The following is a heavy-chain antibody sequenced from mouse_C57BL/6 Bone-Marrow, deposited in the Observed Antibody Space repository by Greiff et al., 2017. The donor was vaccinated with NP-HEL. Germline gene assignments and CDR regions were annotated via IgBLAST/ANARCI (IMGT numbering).Heavy chain of an antibody. CDR1: GFNIKNTY. CDR3: DSHYYGSSYQGYFDV. CDR2: IDPANGNT. Sequence: VQLQQSVAELVRPGASVKLSCTASGFNIKNTYMHWVKQRPEQGLEWIGRIDPANGNTKYAPKFQGKATITADTSSNTAYLQLSSLTSEDTAIYYCDSHYYGSSYQGYFDVWGTGTTVTVSS. D-gene: IGHD1-1*01. V-gene: IGHV14-3*01. J-gene: IGHJ1*03.